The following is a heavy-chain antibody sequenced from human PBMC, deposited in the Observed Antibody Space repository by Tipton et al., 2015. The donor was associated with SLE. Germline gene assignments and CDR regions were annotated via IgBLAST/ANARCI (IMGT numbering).Heavy chain of an antibody. CDR2: ISGSGGST. Sequence: SLRLSCAASGFTFSSYAMSWVRQAPGKGLEWVSAISGSGGSTYYADSVKGRLTISRDNSKNTLYLQMNSLRAEDTAVYYCAKAGAVAGTHFDYWGQGTLVTVSS. D-gene: IGHD6-19*01. CDR1: GFTFSSYA. J-gene: IGHJ4*02. V-gene: IGHV3-23*01. CDR3: AKAGAVAGTHFDY.